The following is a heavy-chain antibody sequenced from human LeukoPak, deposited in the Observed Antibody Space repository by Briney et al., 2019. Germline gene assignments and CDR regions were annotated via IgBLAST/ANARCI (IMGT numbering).Heavy chain of an antibody. D-gene: IGHD4-17*01. J-gene: IGHJ5*02. CDR3: ARVWSTVTSGYNWFDP. CDR2: INPSGGSI. CDR1: GYSFTSYY. Sequence: ASVKVSCKASGYSFTSYYMHWVRQAPGQGLEWMGRINPSGGSIDYAQKFQGRVTMTRDTSINTAYMELNRLRSDDTAVYYCARVWSTVTSGYNWFDPWGQGTLVTVSS. V-gene: IGHV1-2*02.